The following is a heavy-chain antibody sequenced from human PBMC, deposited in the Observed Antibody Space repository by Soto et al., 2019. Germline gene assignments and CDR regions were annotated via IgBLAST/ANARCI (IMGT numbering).Heavy chain of an antibody. CDR3: AREYCSSTSCPGAFDP. J-gene: IGHJ5*02. D-gene: IGHD2-2*01. V-gene: IGHV1-2*04. Sequence: ASVKVSCKASGYTFTGYYMHWVRQAPGQGLEWMGWINPNSGGTNYAQKFQGWVTMTRDTSISTAYMELSRLRSDDTAVYYCAREYCSSTSCPGAFDPWGQGTLVTVS. CDR2: INPNSGGT. CDR1: GYTFTGYY.